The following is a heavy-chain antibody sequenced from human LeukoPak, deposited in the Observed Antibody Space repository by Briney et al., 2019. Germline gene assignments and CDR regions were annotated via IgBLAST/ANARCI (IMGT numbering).Heavy chain of an antibody. V-gene: IGHV4-4*07. CDR2: IYTSGST. Sequence: SETLSLTCTVSGGSISSYYWSWIRQPAGKGLEWIGRIYTSGSTNYNPSLKSRVTMSVGTSKNQFSLKLSSVTAADTAVYYCARDRYYYDSSGYYSDYWGQGTLVTVSS. J-gene: IGHJ4*02. CDR1: GGSISSYY. CDR3: ARDRYYYDSSGYYSDY. D-gene: IGHD3-22*01.